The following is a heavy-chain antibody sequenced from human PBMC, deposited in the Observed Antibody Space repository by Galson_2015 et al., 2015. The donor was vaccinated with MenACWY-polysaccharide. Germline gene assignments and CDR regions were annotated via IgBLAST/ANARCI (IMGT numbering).Heavy chain of an antibody. CDR1: GFTFSGFG. J-gene: IGHJ4*02. CDR3: AKGWYNWNLIDY. CDR2: ISYDGSNE. Sequence: SLRLSCAASGFTFSGFGMHWVRQAPGKGPEWVAVISYDGSNEYSADSVKGRFSISRDNSKNTLYLQMNSLRVEDTAVYYCAKGWYNWNLIDYWGQGTLVTVSS. V-gene: IGHV3-30*18. D-gene: IGHD1-7*01.